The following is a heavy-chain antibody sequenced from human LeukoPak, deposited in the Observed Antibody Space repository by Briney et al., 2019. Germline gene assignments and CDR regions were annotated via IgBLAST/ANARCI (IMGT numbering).Heavy chain of an antibody. CDR1: GYTFTGYY. V-gene: IGHV1-2*02. CDR2: INPNSGGT. Sequence: ASVKVSCKASGYTFTGYYMHWVRQAPGQGLEWMGWINPNSGGTNYAQKFQGRVTMTRDTSISTAYMELSRLRSDDTAVYYCARGGSSGEWFSHLDYWGQGTPVTVSS. D-gene: IGHD3-3*01. CDR3: ARGGSSGEWFSHLDY. J-gene: IGHJ4*02.